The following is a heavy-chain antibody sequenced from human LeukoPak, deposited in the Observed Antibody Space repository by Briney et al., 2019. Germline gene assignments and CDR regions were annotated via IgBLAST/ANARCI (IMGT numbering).Heavy chain of an antibody. CDR3: ARGMDFVVVVAAIAPAFDI. J-gene: IGHJ3*02. Sequence: SVKVSCKASGGTFSSYAISWVRQAPGQGLEWMGGIIPIFGTANYAQKFQGRVTITADESTSTAYMELSSLRSEDTAVYYCARGMDFVVVVAAIAPAFDIWGQGTMVTVSS. CDR1: GGTFSSYA. V-gene: IGHV1-69*01. D-gene: IGHD2-15*01. CDR2: IIPIFGTA.